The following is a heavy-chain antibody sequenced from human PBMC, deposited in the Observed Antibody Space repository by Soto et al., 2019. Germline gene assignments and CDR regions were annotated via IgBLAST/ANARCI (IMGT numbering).Heavy chain of an antibody. CDR3: AKARWSSSWFDY. D-gene: IGHD6-13*01. CDR2: ISSSSSYI. J-gene: IGHJ4*02. CDR1: GFTFSSYS. Sequence: GGSLRLSCAASGFTFSSYSMNWVRQAPGRWLEWVSSISSSSSYIYYADSVKGRFTISRDNSKNTLYLQMNSLRAEDTAVYYCAKARWSSSWFDYWGQGXLVTVYS. V-gene: IGHV3-21*04.